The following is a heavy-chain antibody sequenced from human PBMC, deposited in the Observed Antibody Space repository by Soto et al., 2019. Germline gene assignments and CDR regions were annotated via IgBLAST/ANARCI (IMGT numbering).Heavy chain of an antibody. Sequence: GGSLRLSCAASGFTFSSYAMSWVRQAPGKGLEWVSAISGSGGSTYYADSVKGRFTISRDNSKNTLYLQMNSLRAEDTAVYYCAKAFIVGATARGGAFDYWGQGTLVTVSS. J-gene: IGHJ4*02. CDR2: ISGSGGST. CDR3: AKAFIVGATARGGAFDY. V-gene: IGHV3-23*01. CDR1: GFTFSSYA. D-gene: IGHD1-26*01.